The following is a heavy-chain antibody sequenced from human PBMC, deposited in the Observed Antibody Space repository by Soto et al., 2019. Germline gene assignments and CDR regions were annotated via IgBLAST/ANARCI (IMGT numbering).Heavy chain of an antibody. J-gene: IGHJ4*02. CDR1: GYTFTSYD. CDR3: AGHRGRKTTVNDY. V-gene: IGHV1-8*01. CDR2: MNPNSGNT. Sequence: ASVKVSCKASGYTFTSYDINWVRQATGQGLEWMGWMNPNSGNTGYAQKFQGRVTMTRNTSISTAYMELSSLRSEDTAVYYCAGHRGRKTTVNDYWGQGTLVTVSS. D-gene: IGHD4-17*01.